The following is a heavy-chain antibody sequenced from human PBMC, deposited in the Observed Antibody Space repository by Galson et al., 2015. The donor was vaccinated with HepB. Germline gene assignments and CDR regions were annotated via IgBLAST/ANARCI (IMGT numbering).Heavy chain of an antibody. CDR3: ARRISLVRGIITKPDYYYGMDV. CDR2: INPDGSEK. V-gene: IGHV3-7*03. CDR1: EFTFSSYW. J-gene: IGHJ6*02. D-gene: IGHD3-10*01. Sequence: SLRLSCAGSEFTFSSYWMNWVRQAPGKGLEWVANINPDGSEKSYVASLRGRFTVSRDHDKNALYLQMYSQRAEDTAVYYCARRISLVRGIITKPDYYYGMDVWGQGTTVTVAS.